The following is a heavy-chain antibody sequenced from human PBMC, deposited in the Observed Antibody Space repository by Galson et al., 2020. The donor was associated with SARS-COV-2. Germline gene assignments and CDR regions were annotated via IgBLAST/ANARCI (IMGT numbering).Heavy chain of an antibody. Sequence: SETLSLTCAVSGYSIRSDYYWGWIRQPPGKGLEWIGSSYYSGSTYYNPSLKSRITISIDTSSNQISLRLHSVTAADTAVYHCARSSYYYDRSAYLELDAFDIWGRGTMVTVSS. CDR3: ARSSYYYDRSAYLELDAFDI. J-gene: IGHJ3*02. V-gene: IGHV4-38-2*01. CDR1: GYSIRSDYY. CDR2: SYYSGST. D-gene: IGHD3-22*01.